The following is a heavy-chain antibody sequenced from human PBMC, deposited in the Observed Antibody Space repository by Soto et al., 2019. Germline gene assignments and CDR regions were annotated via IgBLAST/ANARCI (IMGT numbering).Heavy chain of an antibody. J-gene: IGHJ4*02. CDR2: INAGNGNT. CDR3: ARDRITIFGVVISYFDY. D-gene: IGHD3-3*01. V-gene: IGHV1-3*01. Sequence: GASVKVSCKASGYTFTSYAMHWVRQAPGQRLEWMGWINAGNGNTKYSQKFQGRVTITRDTSASTAYMELSSLRSEDTAVYYCARDRITIFGVVISYFDYWGQGTLVTVSS. CDR1: GYTFTSYA.